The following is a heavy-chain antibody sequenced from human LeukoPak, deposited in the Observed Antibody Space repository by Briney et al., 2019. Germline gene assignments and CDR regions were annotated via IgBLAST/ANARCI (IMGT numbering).Heavy chain of an antibody. V-gene: IGHV3-23*01. CDR2: ISGSGGST. CDR3: ASEAIRPGYFDY. J-gene: IGHJ4*02. D-gene: IGHD1-14*01. CDR1: GFTFSSYA. Sequence: GGSLRLSCAASGFTFSSYAMSWVRQAPGKGLEWVSAISGSGGSTYYADSVKGRFTISRDNAKNSLYLQMNSLRAEDTAVYYCASEAIRPGYFDYWGQGTLVTVSS.